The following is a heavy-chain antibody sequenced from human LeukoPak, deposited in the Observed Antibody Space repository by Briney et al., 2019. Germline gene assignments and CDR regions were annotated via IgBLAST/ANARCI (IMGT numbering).Heavy chain of an antibody. V-gene: IGHV4-4*07. CDR1: GGSISSYY. CDR2: IYTSGST. J-gene: IGHJ6*03. D-gene: IGHD3-22*01. Sequence: SETLSLTCTVSGGSISSYYWSWIRQPAGKGLEWIGRIYTSGSTNYNPSLKSRVTMSVDTSKNQFSLKLSSVTAANTAVYYCARDAPRFYDSRPYYMDVWGKGPRSPSP. CDR3: ARDAPRFYDSRPYYMDV.